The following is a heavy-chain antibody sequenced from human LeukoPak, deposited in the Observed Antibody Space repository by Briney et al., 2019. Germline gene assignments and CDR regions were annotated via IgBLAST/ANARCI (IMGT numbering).Heavy chain of an antibody. CDR2: ISAYNGNT. J-gene: IGHJ4*02. Sequence: GASVKVSCKASGYTFTNYGISWVRQAPGQGLEWMGWISAYNGNTNYAQKLQGRVSMTTDTSASTAYMELRSLRSDDTAVYYCARERDVAYYHGSGSQAADYWGQGTLVTVSS. V-gene: IGHV1-18*01. CDR1: GYTFTNYG. D-gene: IGHD3-10*01. CDR3: ARERDVAYYHGSGSQAADY.